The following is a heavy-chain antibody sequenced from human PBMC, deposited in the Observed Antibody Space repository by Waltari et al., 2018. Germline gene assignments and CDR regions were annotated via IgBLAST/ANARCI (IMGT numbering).Heavy chain of an antibody. CDR1: GYSISSGYY. CDR3: ARTAILGSYSDY. V-gene: IGHV4-38-2*01. Sequence: QVQLQESGPGLVKPSETLSLTCAVSGYSISSGYYWGWIRQPPGKGLEWIGSIYHSGRTYYNPSLKSRVTIAVDPSKNQFSLKLRSVTAADTAVYYCARTAILGSYSDYWGQGTLVTVSS. D-gene: IGHD2-21*02. J-gene: IGHJ4*02. CDR2: IYHSGRT.